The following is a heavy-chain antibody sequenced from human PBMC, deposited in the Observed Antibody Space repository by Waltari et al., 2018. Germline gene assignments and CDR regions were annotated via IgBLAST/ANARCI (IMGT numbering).Heavy chain of an antibody. CDR3: ARGAIAGVGAFDI. CDR2: MKQNRGNT. J-gene: IGHJ3*02. V-gene: IGHV1-8*03. D-gene: IGHD2-21*01. CDR1: GYTFTSYA. Sequence: QVQLVQSGAEVKKPGASVKVSCKASGYTFTSYAINWVRQATGQGLEWMGWMKQNRGNTGYAQKFQGRVTITRKTSISTAYMELSSLRSEDTAVYYCARGAIAGVGAFDIWGQGTMVTVSS.